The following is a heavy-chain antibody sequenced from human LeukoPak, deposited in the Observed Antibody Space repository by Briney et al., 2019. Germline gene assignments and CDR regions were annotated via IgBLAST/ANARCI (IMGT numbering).Heavy chain of an antibody. D-gene: IGHD3-22*01. V-gene: IGHV5-51*01. CDR2: IYSGDSDT. J-gene: IGHJ3*02. CDR1: GYSFTNYW. Sequence: RGESLKISCKGSGYSFTNYWIAWVRQMPGKGLKWMGIIYSGDSDTRYSPSFQGQVTISADKSISTAYLQWSSLKASDTAMYYCARLAYYYDSSGYYTRPHDAFDIWGQGTMVTVSS. CDR3: ARLAYYYDSSGYYTRPHDAFDI.